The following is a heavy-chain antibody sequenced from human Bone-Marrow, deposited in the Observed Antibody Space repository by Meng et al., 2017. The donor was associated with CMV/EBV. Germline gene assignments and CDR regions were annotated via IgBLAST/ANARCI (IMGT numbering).Heavy chain of an antibody. V-gene: IGHV1-2*02. J-gene: IGHJ4*02. Sequence: ASVKVSCKASGYTFIDYYIHWVRQAPGQGLEWLGWIHPNTGGTNYAQKFQGRVTMTRDTSIGTANMELSRLRSDDTAVYYCANGYCSSTSCSGFVYWGQGTLVTVSS. D-gene: IGHD2-2*01. CDR2: IHPNTGGT. CDR1: GYTFIDYY. CDR3: ANGYCSSTSCSGFVY.